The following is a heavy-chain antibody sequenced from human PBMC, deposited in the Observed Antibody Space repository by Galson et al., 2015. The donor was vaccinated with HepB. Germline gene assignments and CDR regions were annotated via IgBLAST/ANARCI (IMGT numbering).Heavy chain of an antibody. D-gene: IGHD3-10*01. J-gene: IGHJ6*02. V-gene: IGHV1-18*01. CDR1: GYTFTSYG. Sequence: SVKVSCKASGYTFTSYGISWVRQAPGQGLEWMGWISAYNGNTNYAQKLQGRVTMTTDTSTSTVYMELRSLRSDDTAVYYCARTLFYGSGSYYNKPYYYYYGMDVWGQGTTVTVSS. CDR2: ISAYNGNT. CDR3: ARTLFYGSGSYYNKPYYYYYGMDV.